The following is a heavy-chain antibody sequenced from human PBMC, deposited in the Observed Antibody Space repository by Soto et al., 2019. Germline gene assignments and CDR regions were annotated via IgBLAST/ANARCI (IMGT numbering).Heavy chain of an antibody. J-gene: IGHJ4*02. V-gene: IGHV3-7*05. D-gene: IGHD3-9*01. CDR1: RFTLSSSW. CDR3: AREDNTLRYFDWSHTYYFDY. Sequence: GGSLRLSCAACRFTLSSSWVGLVRKAPGKELEWVANIKQDGSEKYYVDSVKGRFTISRDNAKNSLYLQMNSLRAEDTAVYYCAREDNTLRYFDWSHTYYFDYWGQGTLVTVS. CDR2: IKQDGSEK.